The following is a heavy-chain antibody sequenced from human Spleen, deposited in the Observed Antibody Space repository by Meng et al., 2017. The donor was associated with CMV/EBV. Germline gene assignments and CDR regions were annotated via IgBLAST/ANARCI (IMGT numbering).Heavy chain of an antibody. CDR1: GFTFSSYA. CDR3: ARPDSTVHYFDS. J-gene: IGHJ4*02. D-gene: IGHD4-11*01. Sequence: GESLKISCAASGFTFSSYAMSWVRQAPGKGLEWVSVIYSGGSSTYYADSVKGRFTISRDNSKNTLYLQMSSLRAEDTAVYYCARPDSTVHYFDSWGQGTLVTVSS. CDR2: IYSGGSST. V-gene: IGHV3-23*03.